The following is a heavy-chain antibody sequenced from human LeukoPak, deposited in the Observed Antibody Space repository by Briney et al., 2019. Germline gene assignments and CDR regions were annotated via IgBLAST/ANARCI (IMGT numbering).Heavy chain of an antibody. Sequence: GASVKVSCKASGGTFSSYAISWVRQAPGQGLEWMGGIIPIFGTANYAQKFQGRVTITADESTSTAYMELSSLRSEDTAVYYCAKYCGGDCYPDNAFDIWGQGTMVTVSS. D-gene: IGHD2-21*02. CDR1: GGTFSSYA. J-gene: IGHJ3*02. V-gene: IGHV1-69*13. CDR3: AKYCGGDCYPDNAFDI. CDR2: IIPIFGTA.